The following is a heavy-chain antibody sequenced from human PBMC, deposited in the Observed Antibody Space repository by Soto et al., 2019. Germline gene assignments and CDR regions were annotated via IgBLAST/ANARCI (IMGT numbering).Heavy chain of an antibody. CDR3: AKDQSHYYDSSGYYEGSGDNLYGMDV. Sequence: GGSLRLSCAASGFTFSSYAMSWVRQAPGKGLEWVSAISGSGGSTYYADSVKGRFTISRDNSKNKLYLQMNSLRAEYTAIYYCAKDQSHYYDSSGYYEGSGDNLYGMDVWGQGTTVTVS. CDR2: ISGSGGST. CDR1: GFTFSSYA. J-gene: IGHJ6*02. V-gene: IGHV3-23*01. D-gene: IGHD3-22*01.